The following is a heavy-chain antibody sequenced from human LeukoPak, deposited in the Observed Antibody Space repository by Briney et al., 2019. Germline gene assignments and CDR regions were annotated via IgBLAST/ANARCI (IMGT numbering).Heavy chain of an antibody. CDR2: IKSKKNGGTT. CDR3: TTSGSGWDYFDF. CDR1: GFTFNNAW. V-gene: IGHV3-15*01. Sequence: PGGSLRLSCAASGFTFNNAWMNWVRQAPGKGLEWVGHIKSKKNGGTTDFATPVKDRFTISRDDPRSTLYLQMNSLRTEDTAVYYCTTSGSGWDYFDFWGQGTLVTVSS. D-gene: IGHD6-19*01. J-gene: IGHJ4*02.